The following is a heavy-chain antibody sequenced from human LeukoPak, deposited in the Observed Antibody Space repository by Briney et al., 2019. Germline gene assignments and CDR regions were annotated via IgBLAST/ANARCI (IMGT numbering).Heavy chain of an antibody. CDR2: ISSSSSYI. D-gene: IGHD6-13*01. CDR1: GFTFSSYS. V-gene: IGHV3-21*06. CDR3: AKEAVEAAGLDY. J-gene: IGHJ4*02. Sequence: GGSLRLSCAASGFTFSSYSMNWVRQAPGKGLEWVSSISSSSSYIYYADSVKGRFTISRDNAKNTLYLQMNSLRAEDTAVYYCAKEAVEAAGLDYWGQGTLVSVSP.